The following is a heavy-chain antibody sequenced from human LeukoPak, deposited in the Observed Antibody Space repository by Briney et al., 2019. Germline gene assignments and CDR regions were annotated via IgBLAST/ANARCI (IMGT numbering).Heavy chain of an antibody. V-gene: IGHV1-8*01. CDR2: MNPNSGNT. D-gene: IGHD2-2*02. Sequence: GASVKVSCKASGYTFTSYDINWVRQATGQGLEWMGWMNPNSGNTGYAQKFQGRVTMTRNTSISTAYMELSSLRSEDTAVYYCARGYCSSTSCYNFVGGFDPWGQGTLVTVSS. CDR1: GYTFTSYD. J-gene: IGHJ5*02. CDR3: ARGYCSSTSCYNFVGGFDP.